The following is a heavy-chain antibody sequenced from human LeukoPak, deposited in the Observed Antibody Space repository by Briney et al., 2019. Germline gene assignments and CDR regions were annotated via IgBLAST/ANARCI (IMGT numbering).Heavy chain of an antibody. Sequence: QSGGSLRLSCAASGFTFSSYSMNWVRQAPGKGLEWVSYIRSTSRTIYYADSVKGRFTISRDNAKSSLYLQMNSLRAEDTAVYYCARDFSEYSSSWYRFDYWGQGTLVTVSS. D-gene: IGHD6-13*01. J-gene: IGHJ4*02. CDR2: IRSTSRTI. V-gene: IGHV3-48*01. CDR1: GFTFSSYS. CDR3: ARDFSEYSSSWYRFDY.